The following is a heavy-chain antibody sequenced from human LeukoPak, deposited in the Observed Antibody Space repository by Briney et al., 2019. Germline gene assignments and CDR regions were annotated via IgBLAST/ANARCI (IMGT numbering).Heavy chain of an antibody. Sequence: PSETLSLTCTVSGGSISSSGHYRGWIRQPPGKGLEWIGTMYYSGTSYYNPSLKSRVSMSVDKSRHQFSLNLRSMTAADTAVYFCARGGRSAFDVWGPGTKVIVSS. J-gene: IGHJ3*01. CDR3: ARGGRSAFDV. V-gene: IGHV4-39*07. CDR2: MYYSGTS. CDR1: GGSISSSGHY.